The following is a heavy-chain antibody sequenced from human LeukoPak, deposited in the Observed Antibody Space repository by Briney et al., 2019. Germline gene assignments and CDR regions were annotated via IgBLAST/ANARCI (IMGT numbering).Heavy chain of an antibody. CDR3: ARAPNYGDPIDY. D-gene: IGHD4-17*01. CDR1: GGSISNYY. Sequence: PSETLSLTCTVSGGSISNYYWSWIRQPPGKGLEWIGYIYYSGSTNYNPSLKSRVTISVDTSKNQFSLKLNSVTAADTAVYYCARAPNYGDPIDYWGQGTLATVSS. J-gene: IGHJ4*02. CDR2: IYYSGST. V-gene: IGHV4-59*01.